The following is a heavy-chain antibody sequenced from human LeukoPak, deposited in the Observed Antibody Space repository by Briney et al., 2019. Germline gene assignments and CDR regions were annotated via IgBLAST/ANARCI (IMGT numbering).Heavy chain of an antibody. CDR3: ARGNDFWSGEAACWFDP. V-gene: IGHV4-59*01. CDR2: IYYSGST. D-gene: IGHD3-3*01. J-gene: IGHJ5*02. CDR1: GGSISSYY. Sequence: PETLSLTCTVSGGSISSYYWSWIRQPPGKGLEWIGYIYYSGSTNYNPSLKSRVTISVDTSKNQFSLKLSSVTAADTAVYYCARGNDFWSGEAACWFDPWGQGTLVTVSS.